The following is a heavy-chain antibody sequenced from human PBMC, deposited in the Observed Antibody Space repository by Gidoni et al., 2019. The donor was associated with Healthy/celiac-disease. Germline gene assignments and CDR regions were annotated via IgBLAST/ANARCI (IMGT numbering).Heavy chain of an antibody. CDR2: ISSSSSYI. J-gene: IGHJ4*02. D-gene: IGHD5-18*01. Sequence: EVQLVESGGGLVKPGGSLRLSCSASAFPFLSYRMNWVRQVPGKGLEWVSSISSSSSYIYYADSVKGRFTISRDNAKNSLYLQMNSLRAEDTAVYYCARFAAVDTAMVTDYWGQGTLVTVSS. CDR1: AFPFLSYR. CDR3: ARFAAVDTAMVTDY. V-gene: IGHV3-21*01.